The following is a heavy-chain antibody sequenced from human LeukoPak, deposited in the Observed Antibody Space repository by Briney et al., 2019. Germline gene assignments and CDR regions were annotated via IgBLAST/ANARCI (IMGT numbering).Heavy chain of an antibody. CDR1: GYTFTGYY. CDR3: ARAGIAAAAPYGMDV. CDR2: INPNSGGT. V-gene: IGHV1-2*04. D-gene: IGHD6-13*01. Sequence: ASVKVSCKASGYTFTGYYMHWVRQAPGQGLEWMGWINPNSGGTNYAQKFQGWVTMTRDTSISTAYMELSRLRSDDTAVYYCARAGIAAAAPYGMDVWGQGTTVTVSS. J-gene: IGHJ6*02.